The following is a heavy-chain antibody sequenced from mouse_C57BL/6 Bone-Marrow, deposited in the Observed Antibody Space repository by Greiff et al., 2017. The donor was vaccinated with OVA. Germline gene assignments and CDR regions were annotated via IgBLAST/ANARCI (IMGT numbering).Heavy chain of an antibody. D-gene: IGHD1-2*01. CDR3: ARRNDYGNVDY. V-gene: IGHV1-26*01. CDR2: LNPNNGGT. J-gene: IGHJ2*01. CDR1: GYTFTDYY. Sequence: VQLQQSGPELVKPGASVKISCKASGYTFTDYYMNWVKQSHGKSLEWIGDLNPNNGGTSYNQQFKGKATLTVDKSSSTAYMELRSLPSEDSAVYYSARRNDYGNVDYWGQGTTLTVSS.